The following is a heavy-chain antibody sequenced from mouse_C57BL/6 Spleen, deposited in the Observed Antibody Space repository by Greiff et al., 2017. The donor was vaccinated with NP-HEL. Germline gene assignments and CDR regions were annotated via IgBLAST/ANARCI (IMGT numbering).Heavy chain of an antibody. D-gene: IGHD2-1*01. CDR2: IDPSDSYT. CDR1: GYTFTSYW. Sequence: QVQLQQPGAELVRPGTSVKLSCKASGYTFTSYWMHWVKQRPGQGLEWIGVIDPSDSYTNYNQKFKGKATLTVDTSSSTAYMQLSSLTSEDSAVYYCAREGPSYYGNYEGAYWGQGTLVTVSA. J-gene: IGHJ3*01. V-gene: IGHV1-59*01. CDR3: AREGPSYYGNYEGAY.